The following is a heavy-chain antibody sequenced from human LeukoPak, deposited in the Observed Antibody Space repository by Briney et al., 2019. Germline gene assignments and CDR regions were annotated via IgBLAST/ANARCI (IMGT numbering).Heavy chain of an antibody. J-gene: IGHJ3*02. CDR1: DASVSSSSYY. CDR3: ARSTGYYDILTGYYLGAFDI. D-gene: IGHD3-9*01. V-gene: IGHV4-61*01. Sequence: SETLSLTCTVSDASVSSSSYYWSWIRQPPGKGLEWIGYIYYSGSTSYNPSLKSRVTISVDTSKNQFSLKLSSVTAADTAVYYCARSTGYYDILTGYYLGAFDIWGQGTMVTVSS. CDR2: IYYSGST.